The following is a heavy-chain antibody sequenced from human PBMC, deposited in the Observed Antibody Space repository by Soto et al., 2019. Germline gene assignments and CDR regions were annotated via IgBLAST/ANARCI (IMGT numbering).Heavy chain of an antibody. V-gene: IGHV1-2*04. Sequence: ASVKVSCKASGYTFTGYYMHSVRQAPGQGLEWMGRIDPNSGGTNYAQKFHGWVTMTRDTSISTAYMELSRLRSDVTAVYYCASGGTVIAIFGVVPYYYYGMDVWGQGTTVTVSS. D-gene: IGHD3-3*01. J-gene: IGHJ6*02. CDR1: GYTFTGYY. CDR3: ASGGTVIAIFGVVPYYYYGMDV. CDR2: IDPNSGGT.